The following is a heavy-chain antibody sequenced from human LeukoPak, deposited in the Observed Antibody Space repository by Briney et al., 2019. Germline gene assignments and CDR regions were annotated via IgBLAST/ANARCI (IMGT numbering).Heavy chain of an antibody. J-gene: IGHJ3*02. CDR1: GYTFTSFG. V-gene: IGHV1-18*01. Sequence: ASVKVSCKSSGYTFTSFGITWVRQAPGQGLEWVGWISAASGHTNYAREVQGRVTMTRDTSTSTAYMELRSLTSDDTAVYFCTRDNPDKVATADIWGPGTMVTVSS. CDR2: ISAASGHT. CDR3: TRDNPDKVATADI. D-gene: IGHD5-12*01.